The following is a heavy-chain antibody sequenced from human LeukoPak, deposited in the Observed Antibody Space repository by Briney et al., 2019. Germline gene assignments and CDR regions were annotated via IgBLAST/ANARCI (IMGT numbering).Heavy chain of an antibody. CDR1: GFTFSNFW. Sequence: GGSLRLSCAASGFTFSNFWMNWVRQAPGKGLECVATIKPDGSEKYYVDSVKGRFTISRDNAKISLYLQMNSLRAEDTAVYYCATGNSVEYWGQGTRVTVSS. D-gene: IGHD1-26*01. CDR2: IKPDGSEK. V-gene: IGHV3-7*01. CDR3: ATGNSVEY. J-gene: IGHJ4*02.